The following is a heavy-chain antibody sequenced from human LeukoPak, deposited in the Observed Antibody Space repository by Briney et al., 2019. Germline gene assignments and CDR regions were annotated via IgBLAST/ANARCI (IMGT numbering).Heavy chain of an antibody. V-gene: IGHV1-18*01. CDR1: GYTFTSYG. CDR2: ISAYNGNT. D-gene: IGHD1-26*01. J-gene: IGHJ6*02. CDR3: ARWGSYALDYYYYGMDV. Sequence: GASVKVSCKASGYTFTSYGISWVRQAPGQGLEWMGWISAYNGNTNYAQRLQGRVTMTTDTSTSTAYMELRSLRSDDTAVYYCARWGSYALDYYYYGMDVWGQGTTVTVSS.